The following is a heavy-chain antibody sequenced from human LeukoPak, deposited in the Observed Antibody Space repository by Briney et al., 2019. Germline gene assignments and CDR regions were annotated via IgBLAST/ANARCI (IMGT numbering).Heavy chain of an antibody. V-gene: IGHV1-18*01. CDR1: GYTFTSHG. CDR3: AKDSFTTIVVVTNDAFDF. CDR2: ISGYNDDT. J-gene: IGHJ3*01. Sequence: ASVKVSCKTSGYTFTSHGISWVRQAPGQGLEYMGWISGYNDDTNYAQRFQGRLTMIKDTSTSTAYMELRSLTSDDTAVYYCAKDSFTTIVVVTNDAFDFWGQGTMVIVSS. D-gene: IGHD3-22*01.